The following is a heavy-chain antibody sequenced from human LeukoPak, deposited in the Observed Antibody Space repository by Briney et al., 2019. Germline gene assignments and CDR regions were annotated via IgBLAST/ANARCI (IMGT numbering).Heavy chain of an antibody. CDR2: ISYDGSNK. Sequence: GGSLRLSCAASGFTFSSYGMHWVRQAPGKGLEWVAVISYDGSNKYYADSVKGRFTISRDNSKNTLYLQMNSLRAEDTAVYYCAKGVQLWLLVDYWGQGTLVIVSS. CDR3: AKGVQLWLLVDY. J-gene: IGHJ4*02. D-gene: IGHD5-18*01. CDR1: GFTFSSYG. V-gene: IGHV3-30*18.